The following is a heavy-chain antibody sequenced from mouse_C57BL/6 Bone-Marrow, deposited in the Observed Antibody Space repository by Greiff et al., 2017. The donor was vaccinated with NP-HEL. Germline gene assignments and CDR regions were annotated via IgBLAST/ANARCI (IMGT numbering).Heavy chain of an antibody. Sequence: EVMLVESGEGLVKPGGSLKLSCAASGFTFSSYAMSWVRQTPEKRLEWVAYISSGGDYIYYADTVKGRFTISRDNARNTLYLQMSSLKSEDTAMYYCTRDKGLYGSSYYYAMDYWGQGTSVTVSS. CDR1: GFTFSSYA. CDR2: ISSGGDYI. D-gene: IGHD1-1*01. V-gene: IGHV5-9-1*02. CDR3: TRDKGLYGSSYYYAMDY. J-gene: IGHJ4*01.